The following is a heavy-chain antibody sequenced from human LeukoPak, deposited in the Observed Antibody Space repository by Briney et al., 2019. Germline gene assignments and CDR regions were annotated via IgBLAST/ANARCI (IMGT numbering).Heavy chain of an antibody. Sequence: SETLSLTCTVSGGFISSYYWSWIRQPPGKGLEWIGYIYYSGSTNYNPSLKSRVTISVDTSKNQFSLKLSSVTAADTAVYYCAVVGATTGDYWGQGTLVTVSS. CDR1: GGFISSYY. CDR2: IYYSGST. J-gene: IGHJ4*02. D-gene: IGHD1-26*01. CDR3: AVVGATTGDY. V-gene: IGHV4-59*01.